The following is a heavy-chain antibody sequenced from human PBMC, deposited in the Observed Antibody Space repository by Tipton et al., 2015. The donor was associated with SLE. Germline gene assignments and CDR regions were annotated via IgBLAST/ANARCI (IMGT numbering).Heavy chain of an antibody. Sequence: GLVKPSETLSLTCAVYGGSFSGYYWSWIRQPPGKGLEWIGSIYTSGSTNYNPSLKSRVTISVDTSKNQFSLKLSSVTAADTAVYYCARDPLGSSNPWGQGTLVTVSS. CDR1: GGSFSGYY. J-gene: IGHJ5*02. CDR3: ARDPLGSSNP. V-gene: IGHV4-59*01. CDR2: IYTSGST. D-gene: IGHD6-13*01.